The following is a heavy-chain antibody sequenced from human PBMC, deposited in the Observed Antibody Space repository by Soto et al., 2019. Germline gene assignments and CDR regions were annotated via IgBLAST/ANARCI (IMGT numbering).Heavy chain of an antibody. CDR3: ARTAAAGKYYYGVDV. Sequence: PGESLKISCKGSGYSFTGYWIGWVRQMPGKGLEWMGIIYPGDSDTRYSPSFQGQVSISADKSISTAYLQWSSLRASDTAMYYCARTAAAGKYYYGVDVWGQGTTVTVS. CDR2: IYPGDSDT. CDR1: GYSFTGYW. V-gene: IGHV5-51*01. J-gene: IGHJ6*02. D-gene: IGHD6-13*01.